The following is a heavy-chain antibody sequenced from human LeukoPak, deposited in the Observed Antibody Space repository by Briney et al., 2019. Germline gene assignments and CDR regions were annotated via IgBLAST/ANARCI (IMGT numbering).Heavy chain of an antibody. V-gene: IGHV4-34*01. D-gene: IGHD2-2*01. CDR1: GGSFSGYY. J-gene: IGHJ3*02. CDR2: INHSGST. CDR3: ARRTSYCSSTSCYYYGTSPAFDI. Sequence: KPSETLSLTCAVCGGSFSGYYWSWIRQPPGKGLEWIGEINHSGSTNYNPSLKSRVTISVDTSKNQFSLKLSSVTAADTAVYYCARRTSYCSSTSCYYYGTSPAFDIWGQGTMVTVSS.